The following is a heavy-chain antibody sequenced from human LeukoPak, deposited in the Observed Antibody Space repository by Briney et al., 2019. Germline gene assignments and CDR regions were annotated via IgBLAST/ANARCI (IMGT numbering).Heavy chain of an antibody. CDR3: ARTRYYYNSRSYGAPYYFDY. D-gene: IGHD3-10*01. V-gene: IGHV4-59*08. CDR1: GASINSYY. J-gene: IGHJ4*02. Sequence: PSETLSLTCTVSGASINSYYWSWIRQPPGKGLEWIGYIYYSGSTYYNPSLKSRVTISVDTSKNQFSLKLSSVTAADTAVYYCARTRYYYNSRSYGAPYYFDYWGQGTLVTVSP. CDR2: IYYSGST.